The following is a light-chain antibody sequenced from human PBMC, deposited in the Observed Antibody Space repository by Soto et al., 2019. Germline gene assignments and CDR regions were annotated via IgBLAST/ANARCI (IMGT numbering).Light chain of an antibody. CDR2: GAS. CDR3: LQYGSSPLYT. CDR1: QSVSSSY. V-gene: IGKV3-20*01. Sequence: EIVLTQSPGTLSLSPGERATLSCRASQSVSSSYLAWYQQKPGQAPRLLIYGASSRATGIPDRFSGSGSGTDFTLTISRLEPEDFAVCYCLQYGSSPLYTFGQGTKLEIK. J-gene: IGKJ2*01.